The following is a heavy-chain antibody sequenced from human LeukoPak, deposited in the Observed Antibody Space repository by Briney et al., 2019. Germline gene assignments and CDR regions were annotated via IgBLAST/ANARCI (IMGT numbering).Heavy chain of an antibody. D-gene: IGHD3-10*01. V-gene: IGHV3-66*01. CDR3: ARDPSPVYYASWSSKYYYYGMDV. CDR1: GFTVSSNY. CDR2: ISSGGTT. J-gene: IGHJ6*02. Sequence: GGSLRLSCAASGFTVSSNYMNWVRQAPGKGLEWVSLISSGGTTYYTDSVKGRFTISRDNSKSTLYLQMNSLRAEDTAVYYCARDPSPVYYASWSSKYYYYGMDVWGPGTTVTVSS.